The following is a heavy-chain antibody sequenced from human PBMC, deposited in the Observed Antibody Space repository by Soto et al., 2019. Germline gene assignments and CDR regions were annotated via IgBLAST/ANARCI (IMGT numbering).Heavy chain of an antibody. Sequence: QVQLVESGGGVVQPGRSLRLSCAASGFTFSSYGMHWVRQAPGKGLEWVAVISYDGSNKYYADSVKGRFTISRDNSKNTPYLQMNSLRAEDTAVYYSANPLEGDYWGQGTLVTVSS. CDR2: ISYDGSNK. D-gene: IGHD6-6*01. V-gene: IGHV3-30*18. CDR3: ANPLEGDY. CDR1: GFTFSSYG. J-gene: IGHJ4*02.